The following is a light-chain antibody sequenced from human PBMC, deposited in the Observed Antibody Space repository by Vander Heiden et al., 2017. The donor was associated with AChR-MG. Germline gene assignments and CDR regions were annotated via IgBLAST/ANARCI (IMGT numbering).Light chain of an antibody. J-gene: IGKJ1*01. Sequence: EIVMTQSPATLSLSPGERATLSCRASQSVSSSYLSWYQQKPGQAPRLLIYGASTRATGIPARFSGSGSGTDFTLTISSLQPEDFAVYYCQQDYNLPWTFGQGTKVGIK. V-gene: IGKV3D-7*01. CDR3: QQDYNLPWT. CDR1: QSVSSSY. CDR2: GAS.